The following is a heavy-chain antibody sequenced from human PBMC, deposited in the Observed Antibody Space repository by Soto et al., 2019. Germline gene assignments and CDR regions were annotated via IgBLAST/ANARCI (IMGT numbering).Heavy chain of an antibody. D-gene: IGHD6-13*01. CDR2: TYYRSKWYN. V-gene: IGHV6-1*01. J-gene: IGHJ3*02. Sequence: PSRGLEWLGRTYYRSKWYNDYAVSVKSRITINPDTSKNQFSLQLNSVTPEDTAVYYCAREGIAAATADAFDIWGQGTMVTVSS. CDR3: AREGIAAATADAFDI.